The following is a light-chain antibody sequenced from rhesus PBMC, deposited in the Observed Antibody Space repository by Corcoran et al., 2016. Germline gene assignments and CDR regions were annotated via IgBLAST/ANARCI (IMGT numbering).Light chain of an antibody. CDR2: GAS. Sequence: QVILTQSPATLSLSPGERATLSCRASQSVSSYLAWYQQTPGQAPRLLIYGASSRPTGIPERFGGSGSWTYCTLTISILEPEDVGVYHCYQHSSGYSFGQGTKVEIK. CDR3: YQHSSGYS. V-gene: IGKV3-10*01. CDR1: QSVSSY. J-gene: IGKJ2*01.